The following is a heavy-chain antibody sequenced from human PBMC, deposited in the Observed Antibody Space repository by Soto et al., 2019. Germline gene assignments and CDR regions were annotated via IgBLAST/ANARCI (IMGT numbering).Heavy chain of an antibody. CDR1: GYTFTGYY. CDR3: ARDKAGEGSTKNYYYGMDV. CDR2: INPNSGGT. Sequence: QVQLVQSGAEVKKPGASVKVSCKASGYTFTGYYMHWVRQAPGQGLEWMGWINPNSGGTNYAQKFQGWVTMTRDTSISTAYMELSRLRSDDTAAYYCARDKAGEGSTKNYYYGMDVWGQGTTVTVSS. J-gene: IGHJ6*02. V-gene: IGHV1-2*04. D-gene: IGHD2-2*01.